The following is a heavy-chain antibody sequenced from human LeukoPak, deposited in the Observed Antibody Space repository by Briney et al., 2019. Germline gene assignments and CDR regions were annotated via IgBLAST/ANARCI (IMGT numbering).Heavy chain of an antibody. J-gene: IGHJ4*02. Sequence: PGGSLRLSCAASGFTFSSYAIYWVRQAPGKGLEWVSGISGSGGITYFADPVKGRLTISRDNSKNTLYLQMNSLRAEDTAVYYCAKVVGDIVLMVDYWGQGTLVTVSS. D-gene: IGHD2-8*01. CDR3: AKVVGDIVLMVDY. CDR2: ISGSGGIT. CDR1: GFTFSSYA. V-gene: IGHV3-23*01.